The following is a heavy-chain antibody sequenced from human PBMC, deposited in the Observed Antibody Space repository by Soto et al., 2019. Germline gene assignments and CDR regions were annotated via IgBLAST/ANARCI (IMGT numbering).Heavy chain of an antibody. V-gene: IGHV5-51*01. CDR2: IYPGDSDT. D-gene: IGHD4-17*01. CDR1: GYSFTSYW. J-gene: IGHJ4*02. Sequence: PGESLKISCKGSGYSFTSYWIGWVRQMPGKGLEWMGIIYPGDSDTRYSPSFQGQVTISADKSISTAYLQWSSLKASDTAMYYCARHNLDYGDYGLSYFDYWGQGTLVTVSS. CDR3: ARHNLDYGDYGLSYFDY.